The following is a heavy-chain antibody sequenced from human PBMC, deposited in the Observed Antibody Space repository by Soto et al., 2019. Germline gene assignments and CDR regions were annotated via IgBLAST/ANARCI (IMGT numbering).Heavy chain of an antibody. CDR3: ARHAYCSSTTCYYYYGMDV. CDR2: IYPGDSTT. CDR1: EYSFINSW. Sequence: GESLKISCKGSEYSFINSWIGWVRQMPGKGLEWMGIIYPGDSTTRYSPSFQGQVTISADKSISTAYLQWSSLKASDIAMYYCARHAYCSSTTCYYYYGMDVWGQGTTVTVSS. V-gene: IGHV5-51*01. D-gene: IGHD2-2*01. J-gene: IGHJ6*02.